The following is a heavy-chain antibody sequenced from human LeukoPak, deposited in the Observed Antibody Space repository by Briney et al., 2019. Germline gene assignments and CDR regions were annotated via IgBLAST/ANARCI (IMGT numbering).Heavy chain of an antibody. CDR2: IYYSGST. J-gene: IGHJ4*02. CDR3: ARTELYYDILTGYLFDY. V-gene: IGHV4-59*01. D-gene: IGHD3-9*01. CDR1: GGSISSYY. Sequence: SETLSLTCTVSGGSISSYYWSWIRQPPGKGLEWIGYIYYSGSTNYNPSLKSRVTISVETSKNQFSLKLSSVTAADTAVYYCARTELYYDILTGYLFDYWGRGTLVTVSS.